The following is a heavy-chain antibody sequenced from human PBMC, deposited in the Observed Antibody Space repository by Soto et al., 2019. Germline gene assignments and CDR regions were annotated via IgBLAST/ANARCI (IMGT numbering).Heavy chain of an antibody. V-gene: IGHV3-13*01. CDR2: IGTAGDT. CDR3: AREVRYGRPYFDY. J-gene: IGHJ4*02. CDR1: GFTFSSYD. Sequence: GGSLRLSCAASGFTFSSYDMHWVRQATGKGLEWVSAIGTAGDTYYPGSVKGRFTISRENAKNSLYLQMNSLRAEDTAVYYCAREVRYGRPYFDYWGQGTLVTVSS. D-gene: IGHD5-18*01.